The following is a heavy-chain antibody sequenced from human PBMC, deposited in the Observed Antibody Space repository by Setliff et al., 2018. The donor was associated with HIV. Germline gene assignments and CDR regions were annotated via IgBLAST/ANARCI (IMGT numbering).Heavy chain of an antibody. J-gene: IGHJ4*02. Sequence: GASVKVSCKASGYTFTSYDINWVRQATGQGLEWMGWMNPNSGNTGYAQKFQGRVTMTRNTSISTAYMELSSLRSEDTAVYYCARVQDSSGWYPADYWGQGTLGTVPQ. D-gene: IGHD6-19*01. CDR3: ARVQDSSGWYPADY. CDR2: MNPNSGNT. V-gene: IGHV1-8*01. CDR1: GYTFTSYD.